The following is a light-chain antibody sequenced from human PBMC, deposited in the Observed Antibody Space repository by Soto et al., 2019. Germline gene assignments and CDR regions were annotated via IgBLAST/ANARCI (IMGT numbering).Light chain of an antibody. V-gene: IGKV3D-15*01. J-gene: IGKJ1*01. Sequence: EIVMKQSPATLSVSPGVRATLSCRASQSISDTLAWYQQKPGQAPRLLIYSASRRATGIPARFSGSGSGTDFTLTISSLEPEDFAVYYCHQRQSWPRTFGQGTKV. CDR1: QSISDT. CDR3: HQRQSWPRT. CDR2: SAS.